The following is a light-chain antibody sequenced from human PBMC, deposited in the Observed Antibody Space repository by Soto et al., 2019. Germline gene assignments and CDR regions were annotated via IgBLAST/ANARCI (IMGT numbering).Light chain of an antibody. V-gene: IGKV3-15*01. CDR2: GAS. J-gene: IGKJ1*01. CDR3: QQYNSYSWT. Sequence: EIVMTQSPATLSVSPGERATLSCRASQTVSSNLAWYQQKPGQAPRLLIYGASTRATGIPARFSGSRSGTEFILTISSLQSEDFAVYYCQQYNSYSWTFGQGTKVDIK. CDR1: QTVSSN.